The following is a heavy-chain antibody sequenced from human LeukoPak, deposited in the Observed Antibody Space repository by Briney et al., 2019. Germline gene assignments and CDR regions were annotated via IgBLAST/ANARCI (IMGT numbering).Heavy chain of an antibody. CDR3: ARENLIGSDYGMDV. CDR2: ISSSSSTI. D-gene: IGHD2/OR15-2a*01. CDR1: GFTFSSYS. Sequence: GGSLRLSCAASGFTFSSYSMNWVRQAPGKGLEWVSYISSSSSTIYYADSVKGRFTISRDNAKNSLYLQMNSLRAEDTAVYYCARENLIGSDYGMDVWGQGTTVTVSS. V-gene: IGHV3-48*04. J-gene: IGHJ6*02.